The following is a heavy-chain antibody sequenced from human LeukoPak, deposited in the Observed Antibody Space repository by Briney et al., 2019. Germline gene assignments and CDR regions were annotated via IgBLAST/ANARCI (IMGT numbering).Heavy chain of an antibody. CDR2: IVGSSSNI. CDR3: ARDVGDFTGTLYYDALDI. CDR1: GFSFSTYS. V-gene: IGHV3-48*04. J-gene: IGHJ3*02. D-gene: IGHD2-8*02. Sequence: GGSLRLSCTASGFSFSTYSMTWVRQAPGKGLEWVSYIVGSSSNIYYADSVKGRFTISRDNAQNSLYLQMNSLRAEDTAVYYCARDVGDFTGTLYYDALDIWGQGTMVTVSS.